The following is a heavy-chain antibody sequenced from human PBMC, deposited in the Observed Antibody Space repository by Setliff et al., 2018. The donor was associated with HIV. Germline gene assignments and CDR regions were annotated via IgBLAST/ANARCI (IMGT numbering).Heavy chain of an antibody. CDR3: ASSYDGVGYFDY. D-gene: IGHD3-22*01. J-gene: IGHJ4*02. Sequence: GGSLRLSCAASGFTFSDYYMSWIRQAPGKGLEWVSSISSGSSYIYYADSVKGRFAISRDDAKNTLYLQMNSLRAEDTAVYYCASSYDGVGYFDYWGQGTLVTVSS. CDR2: ISSGSSYI. V-gene: IGHV3-11*06. CDR1: GFTFSDYY.